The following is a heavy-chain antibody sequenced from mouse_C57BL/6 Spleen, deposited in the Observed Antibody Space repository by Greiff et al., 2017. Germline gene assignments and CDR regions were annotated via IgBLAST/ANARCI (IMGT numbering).Heavy chain of an antibody. Sequence: EVQLVESGGGLVQPGGSMKLSCAASGFTFSDAWMDWVRQSPEQGLEWVAEIRNKANNHATYYAESVKGRFTISRDDSKSSVYLQMNSLRAEDTGIYYCTRPLYYYGSHWYFDVWGTGTTVTVSS. D-gene: IGHD1-1*01. CDR1: GFTFSDAW. J-gene: IGHJ1*03. CDR2: IRNKANNHAT. CDR3: TRPLYYYGSHWYFDV. V-gene: IGHV6-6*01.